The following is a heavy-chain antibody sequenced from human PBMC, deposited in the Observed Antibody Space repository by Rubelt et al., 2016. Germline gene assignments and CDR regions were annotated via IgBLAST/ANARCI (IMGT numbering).Heavy chain of an antibody. CDR2: TSHDGTNK. CDR3: AKEAHSNWPGGAFDI. V-gene: IGHV3-30*14. CDR1: GFTFSDHW. J-gene: IGHJ3*02. D-gene: IGHD6-13*01. Sequence: GGGLVQPGGSLRLSCTASGFTFSDHWMSWVRQAPGKGLEWVAVTSHDGTNKFYGDSVKGRFTISRDNSKNTLYLQMNSLRAEDTAVYSCAKEAHSNWPGGAFDIWGQGTMVTASS.